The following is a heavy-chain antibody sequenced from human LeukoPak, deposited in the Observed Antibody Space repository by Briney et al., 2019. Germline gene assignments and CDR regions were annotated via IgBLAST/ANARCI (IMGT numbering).Heavy chain of an antibody. J-gene: IGHJ4*02. Sequence: SETLSLTCTVSGGPISSYYWSWIRQPPGKGLEWIGYIYYSGSTNYNPSLKSRVTISVDTSKNQFSLKLSSVTAADTAVYYCARVVPEGYSDYWGQGTLVTVSS. CDR3: ARVVPEGYSDY. CDR2: IYYSGST. CDR1: GGPISSYY. D-gene: IGHD2-2*02. V-gene: IGHV4-59*01.